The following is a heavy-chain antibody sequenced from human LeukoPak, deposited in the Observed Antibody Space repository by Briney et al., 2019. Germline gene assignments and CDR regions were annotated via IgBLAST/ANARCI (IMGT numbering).Heavy chain of an antibody. CDR3: AREPSWT. V-gene: IGHV4-61*02. J-gene: IGHJ5*02. CDR2: IYTSGST. Sequence: SQTLSLTCTVSGGSISRGNYYWYWIRQPAGKGLEWIGRIYTSGSTNYNPSLKSRVTISVDTSKNQFSLKLSSVTAADTAVYYCAREPSWTWGQGTLVTVSS. D-gene: IGHD3-3*01. CDR1: GGSISRGNYY.